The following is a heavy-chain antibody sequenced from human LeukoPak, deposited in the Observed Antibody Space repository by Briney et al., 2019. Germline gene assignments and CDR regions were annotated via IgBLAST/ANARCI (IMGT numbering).Heavy chain of an antibody. J-gene: IGHJ5*02. Sequence: GASVKVSCKASGYTFTGDFMHWVRQAPGQGLEWMGWINPNSGGTNYAQKFQGRVTMTRDTPISTAYMELSRLTSDDTAVYYCARDDTSGSNYWFDPWGQGTLVAVSS. V-gene: IGHV1-2*02. CDR3: ARDDTSGSNYWFDP. D-gene: IGHD1-26*01. CDR2: INPNSGGT. CDR1: GYTFTGDF.